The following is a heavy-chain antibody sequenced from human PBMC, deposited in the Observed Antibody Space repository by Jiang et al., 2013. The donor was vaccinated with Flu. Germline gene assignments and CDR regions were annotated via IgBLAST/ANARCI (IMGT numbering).Heavy chain of an antibody. CDR3: ARDRYDSSGYYYSLWYFDL. J-gene: IGHJ2*01. Sequence: IPILGIANYAQKFQGRVTITADKSTSTAYMELSSLRSEDTAVYYCARDRYDSSGYYYSLWYFDLWGRGTLVTVSS. CDR2: IPILGIA. V-gene: IGHV1-69*04. D-gene: IGHD3-22*01.